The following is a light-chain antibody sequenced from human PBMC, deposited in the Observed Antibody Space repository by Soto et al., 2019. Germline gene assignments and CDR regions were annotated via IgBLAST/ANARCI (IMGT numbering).Light chain of an antibody. V-gene: IGKV1-39*01. J-gene: IGKJ4*01. CDR1: QSISSY. Sequence: DIQMTQSPSSLSASVGDRVTITCRASQSISSYLNWYQQKPGKAPKLLIYAASSLQSGVPSRFSGSGSGTDFTRTISSLPPEDFATYYCQQSYSTPLIFGGGTKVEIK. CDR3: QQSYSTPLI. CDR2: AAS.